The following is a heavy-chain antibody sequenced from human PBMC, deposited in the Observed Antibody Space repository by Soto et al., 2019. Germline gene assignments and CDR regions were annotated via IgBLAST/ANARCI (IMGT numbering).Heavy chain of an antibody. V-gene: IGHV1-18*01. J-gene: IGHJ4*02. CDR2: ISTYNGKR. CDR1: GYTFSTYP. CDR3: ARDRVEAALGTFDQ. Sequence: AAVKVSCKTSGYTFSTYPISWVRQAPGQGLEWVGWISTYNGKRNYGQKFQGRVTITTDTSTSTAYMDLRNLRSDDTAVYYCARDRVEAALGTFDQWGQGALVTVSS. D-gene: IGHD6-13*01.